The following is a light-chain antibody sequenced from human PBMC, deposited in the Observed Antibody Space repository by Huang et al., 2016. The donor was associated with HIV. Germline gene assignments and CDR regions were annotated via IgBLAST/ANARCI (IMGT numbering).Light chain of an antibody. CDR3: QQLNSYPLT. CDR2: ATS. Sequence: IQLTQSPSSLSVSVGDRVTITCRASQDITNYLAWYQQKPGKAPELLIFATSTLQSGVPSRFSGSGSVAYFTLSIASLQPEDSATYYCQQLNSYPLTFGGGTKVEI. V-gene: IGKV1-9*01. J-gene: IGKJ4*01. CDR1: QDITNY.